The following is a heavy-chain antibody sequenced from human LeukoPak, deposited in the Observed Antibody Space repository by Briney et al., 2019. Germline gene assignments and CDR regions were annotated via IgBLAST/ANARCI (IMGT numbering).Heavy chain of an antibody. CDR2: IIPIFGRA. V-gene: IGHV1-69*05. D-gene: IGHD6-19*01. J-gene: IGHJ4*02. CDR3: ARGVAVAVTFDY. Sequence: SVKVSCKASGGTFSSYAISWVRQAPGQGLGWMGRIIPIFGRATYAQKFQGRVTTTTDESTSTAYMELSSLRSEDTAVYYCARGVAVAVTFDYWGKGTLVTVSS. CDR1: GGTFSSYA.